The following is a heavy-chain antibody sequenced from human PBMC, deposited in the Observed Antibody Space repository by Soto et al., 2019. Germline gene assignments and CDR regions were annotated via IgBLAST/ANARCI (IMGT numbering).Heavy chain of an antibody. J-gene: IGHJ4*02. CDR2: INSNSGGT. Sequence: QEQLVQSGAEVKKPGASVKVSCKASGYTFTDHYIHWVRQAPGQGLEWMGWINSNSGGTNSAQKFQGRVTMTRDTSISTAYMELTRLRSDDTAMYYCARDSPSLAYCVGDCYSIDYWGQGTLVTVSS. CDR1: GYTFTDHY. CDR3: ARDSPSLAYCVGDCYSIDY. D-gene: IGHD2-21*02. V-gene: IGHV1-2*02.